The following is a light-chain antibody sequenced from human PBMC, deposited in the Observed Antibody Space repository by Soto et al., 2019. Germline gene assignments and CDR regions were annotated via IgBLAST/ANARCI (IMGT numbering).Light chain of an antibody. CDR3: QQYNSYST. Sequence: DIQMTQSPSTLSASVGDRVTITCRASQSISSWLAWYQQKPGKAPKLLIYKASSLEIGVPSRFSGSGSGTEFPLNISSLQPDDFATYYCQQYNSYSTFGQRAKLEIK. J-gene: IGKJ2*01. CDR2: KAS. CDR1: QSISSW. V-gene: IGKV1-5*03.